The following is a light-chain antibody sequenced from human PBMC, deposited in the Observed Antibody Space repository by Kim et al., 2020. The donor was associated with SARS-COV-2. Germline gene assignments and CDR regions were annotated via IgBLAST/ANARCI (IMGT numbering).Light chain of an antibody. V-gene: IGLV1-40*01. CDR2: ANT. J-gene: IGLJ3*02. CDR1: SSNMGASYD. Sequence: GVTSSSTGSSSNMGASYDTHWYQQLPGTAPKLLFYANTDRPSGVPDRFSGSKSGTSASLAITGLQAEDEADYYCQSYDSSLSGWVFGGGTQLTVL. CDR3: QSYDSSLSGWV.